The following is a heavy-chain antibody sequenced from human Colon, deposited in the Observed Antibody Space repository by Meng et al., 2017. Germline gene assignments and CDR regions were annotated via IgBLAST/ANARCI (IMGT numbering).Heavy chain of an antibody. Sequence: GGSLRLSCAASGFTSSNAWMSWVRPAPGKGLEWVGRIKSKTDGGTTDYAAPVKGRFNISRDDSKNTLYLQMNSLKTEDTAVYYCTTVPTYYYDSSGYYYDHWGQGTRVTVSS. J-gene: IGHJ5*02. CDR2: IKSKTDGGTT. CDR1: GFTSSNAW. CDR3: TTVPTYYYDSSGYYYDH. V-gene: IGHV3-15*01. D-gene: IGHD3-22*01.